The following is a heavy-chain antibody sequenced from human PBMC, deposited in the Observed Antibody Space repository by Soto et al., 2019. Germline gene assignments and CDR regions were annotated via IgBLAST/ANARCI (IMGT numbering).Heavy chain of an antibody. CDR1: GYSFISYW. V-gene: IGHV5-51*01. Sequence: LGESLKISCKTSGYSFISYWVAWLRQKPGKGLEWMGTFYPGDSTSTYSPSFQDQVTISVDKSISTAYLHLSSLKASDTAMYYCARIIGYCRNNDCSWTFDIWGQGTMVTVSS. CDR2: FYPGDSTS. J-gene: IGHJ3*02. CDR3: ARIIGYCRNNDCSWTFDI. D-gene: IGHD2-2*03.